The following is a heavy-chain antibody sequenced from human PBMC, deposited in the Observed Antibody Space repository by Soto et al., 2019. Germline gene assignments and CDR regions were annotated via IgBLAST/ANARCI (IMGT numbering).Heavy chain of an antibody. Sequence: PSETLSLTCAVYGGSFSGYYWSWIRQPPGKGLEWIGEINHSGSTNYNPSLKSRVTISVDTSKNQFSLKLSSVTAADTAVYYCARGWVYYYGSGSYYWFDPWGQGTLVTVSS. CDR1: GGSFSGYY. CDR2: INHSGST. V-gene: IGHV4-34*01. CDR3: ARGWVYYYGSGSYYWFDP. J-gene: IGHJ5*02. D-gene: IGHD3-10*01.